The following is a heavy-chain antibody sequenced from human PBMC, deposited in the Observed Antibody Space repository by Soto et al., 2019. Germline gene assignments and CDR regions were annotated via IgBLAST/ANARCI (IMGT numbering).Heavy chain of an antibody. Sequence: QIQLVQSGAEVKKPGASVKVSCKASGYTFTSYGISWVRQAPGQGLEWMGWISAYNGNTNYAQKLQGRVTMTTDTSTSTAYMELRSLRSDDTAVYYCARDTYGDYIWGSYRFDYWGQGTLVTVSS. V-gene: IGHV1-18*01. CDR2: ISAYNGNT. D-gene: IGHD3-16*02. CDR3: ARDTYGDYIWGSYRFDY. CDR1: GYTFTSYG. J-gene: IGHJ4*02.